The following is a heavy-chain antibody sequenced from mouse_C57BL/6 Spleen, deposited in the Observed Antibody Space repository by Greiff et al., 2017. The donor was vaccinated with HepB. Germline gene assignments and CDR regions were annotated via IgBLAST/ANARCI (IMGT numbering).Heavy chain of an antibody. Sequence: VQLQQSGAELVRPGASVTLSCKASGYTFTDYEMHWVKQTPVHGLEWIGAIDPETGGTAYNQKFKGKAILTADKSSSTAYMELRSLTSEDSAVYYCTRNSPRFYYGSSYVLYYYAMDYWGQGTSVTVSS. CDR3: TRNSPRFYYGSSYVLYYYAMDY. J-gene: IGHJ4*01. V-gene: IGHV1-15*01. CDR1: GYTFTDYE. D-gene: IGHD1-1*01. CDR2: IDPETGGT.